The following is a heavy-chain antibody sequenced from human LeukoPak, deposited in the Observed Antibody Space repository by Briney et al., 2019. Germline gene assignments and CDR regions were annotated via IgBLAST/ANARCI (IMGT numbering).Heavy chain of an antibody. J-gene: IGHJ5*02. CDR2: IYQSGST. V-gene: IGHV4-38-2*02. CDR1: GYSISSGYY. CDR3: ARDSLSGTKEEGGLRRFDP. Sequence: SETLSLTCTVSGYSISSGYYCGWIRQPPGKGPEWIGSIYQSGSTYYNPSLKSRLTISIDTSKNQFSLKLSSVTAADTAVYYCARDSLSGTKEEGGLRRFDPWGQGTLVTVSS. D-gene: IGHD3-10*01.